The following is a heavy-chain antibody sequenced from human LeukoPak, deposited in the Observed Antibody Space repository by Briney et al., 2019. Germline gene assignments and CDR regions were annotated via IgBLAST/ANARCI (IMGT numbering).Heavy chain of an antibody. Sequence: SESLSLTCTVSGGSISSYSWSWIRQPPGGGLEWIGYIYYSGSTNYNPSLTSRATISVDTSKNQFSLKLSSVTAADTAVYYCARGGGWFGELFNYYYGMDVWGQGTTVTVPS. J-gene: IGHJ6*02. CDR3: ARGGGWFGELFNYYYGMDV. CDR1: GGSISSYS. CDR2: IYYSGST. D-gene: IGHD3-10*01. V-gene: IGHV4-59*01.